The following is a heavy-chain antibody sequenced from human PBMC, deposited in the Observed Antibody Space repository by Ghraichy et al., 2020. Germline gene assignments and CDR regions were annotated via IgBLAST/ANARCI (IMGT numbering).Heavy chain of an antibody. Sequence: GGSLRLSCAASGFTFSSYAMSWVRQAPGKGLEWVSAIGGSGGSTYHADSVKGRFTISRDNSKNTLYLQMNSLRAEDTAVYYCAKDQGFFGGLRWGPTFAIWGQGTMVTVSS. V-gene: IGHV3-23*01. CDR1: GFTFSSYA. D-gene: IGHD4-23*01. CDR2: IGGSGGST. CDR3: AKDQGFFGGLRWGPTFAI. J-gene: IGHJ3*02.